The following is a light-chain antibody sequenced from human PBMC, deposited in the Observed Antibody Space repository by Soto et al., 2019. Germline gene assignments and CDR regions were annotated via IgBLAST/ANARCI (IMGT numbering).Light chain of an antibody. CDR1: QIVISSY. CDR3: QQYNNWPRT. CDR2: GAS. V-gene: IGKV3D-15*01. Sequence: PGDRSTLSCMASQIVISSYLAWYQQKPGQAPRLLIYGASSRATGIPDRFSGSGSGTEFTLTISSLQSEDFALYYCQQYNNWPRTFGQGTKV. J-gene: IGKJ1*01.